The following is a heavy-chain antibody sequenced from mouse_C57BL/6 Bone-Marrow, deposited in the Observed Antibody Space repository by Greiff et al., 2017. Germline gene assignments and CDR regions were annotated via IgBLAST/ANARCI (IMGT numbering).Heavy chain of an antibody. V-gene: IGHV5-6*02. CDR1: GFTFSSYG. Sequence: EVKLVESGGDLVKPGGSLKLSCAASGFTFSSYGMSWVRQTPDKRLEWVATISSGGSYTYYPDSVKGRFTISRDNAKNTLYLQMSSLKSEDTAMYYCARRIYYGSSYGYFDYWGQGTTLTVSS. J-gene: IGHJ2*01. D-gene: IGHD1-1*01. CDR2: ISSGGSYT. CDR3: ARRIYYGSSYGYFDY.